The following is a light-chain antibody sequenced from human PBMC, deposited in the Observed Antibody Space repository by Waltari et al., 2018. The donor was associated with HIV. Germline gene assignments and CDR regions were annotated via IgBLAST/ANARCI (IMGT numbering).Light chain of an antibody. J-gene: IGKJ5*01. CDR1: QSIGTG. Sequence: EIVLTQSPEFPSATPKEKVTITCRASQSIGTGLHWYQQKPNQSPKLLIKSASQSFSGVPSRFSGSGSGTDFTLTINSLEAEDAATYYCHQSSSLPHTFGQGTRLEIK. CDR3: HQSSSLPHT. CDR2: SAS. V-gene: IGKV6-21*01.